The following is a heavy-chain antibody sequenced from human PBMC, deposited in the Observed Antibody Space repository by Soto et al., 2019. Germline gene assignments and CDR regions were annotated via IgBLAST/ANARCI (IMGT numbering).Heavy chain of an antibody. CDR2: FNPILSFS. CDR1: GDTFNFYT. V-gene: IGHV1-69*02. D-gene: IGHD3-10*01. J-gene: IGHJ4*02. Sequence: QVQLVQSGAEVKKPGSSVKVSCKASGDTFNFYTINWVRQAPGLGLEWMGRFNPILSFSNSALKFQGRVTLTADKSTSTAYMVLSSLRSEDTAIYSCATSFGSGSRAFDYWRQGALVTVSS. CDR3: ATSFGSGSRAFDY.